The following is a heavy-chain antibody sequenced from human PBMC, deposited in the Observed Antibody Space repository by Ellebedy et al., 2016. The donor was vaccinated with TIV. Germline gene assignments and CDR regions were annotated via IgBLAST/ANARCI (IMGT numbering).Heavy chain of an antibody. CDR1: GFTVSTNY. V-gene: IGHV3-53*01. Sequence: GGSLRLSCAASGFTVSTNYMTWVRQAPGKGLEWVSVIYAGGSTYCADSVKGRFTISRDNSKNTLYLQMNSLRVEDTAIYYCAGGISVAGTSLGFWGQGTLVTVSS. D-gene: IGHD6-19*01. CDR3: AGGISVAGTSLGF. J-gene: IGHJ4*02. CDR2: IYAGGST.